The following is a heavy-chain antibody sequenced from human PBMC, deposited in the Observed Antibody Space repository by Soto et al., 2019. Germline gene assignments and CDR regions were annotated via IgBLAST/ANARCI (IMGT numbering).Heavy chain of an antibody. CDR2: FDPEDGST. J-gene: IGHJ5*02. D-gene: IGHD6-19*01. Sequence: ASVKVSCKVSGYTLTELSMHWVRQAPGKGLEWMGGFDPEDGSTSYAQKFQGRVTVTRDTSTSTVYMELSSLRSEDTAVHYCARENSSGWYFPCPWGQGTLVTVSS. V-gene: IGHV1-24*01. CDR3: ARENSSGWYFPCP. CDR1: GYTLTELS.